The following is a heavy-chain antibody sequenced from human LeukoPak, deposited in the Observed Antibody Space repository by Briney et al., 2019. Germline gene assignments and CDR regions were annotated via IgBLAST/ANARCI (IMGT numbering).Heavy chain of an antibody. J-gene: IGHJ6*02. CDR2: ADSTGT. D-gene: IGHD6-19*01. CDR3: AKDRWSSSSGSTGMHV. V-gene: IGHV3-43*02. Sequence: AGSLRLSCAAAGFTVADYAVHWVRQAPGKGLEWVSRADSTGTYYADSVKGRFTISRDDSKNSLYLQLNSLGTEDTALYYCAKDRWSSSSGSTGMHVWGQGTTVTVSS. CDR1: GFTVADYA.